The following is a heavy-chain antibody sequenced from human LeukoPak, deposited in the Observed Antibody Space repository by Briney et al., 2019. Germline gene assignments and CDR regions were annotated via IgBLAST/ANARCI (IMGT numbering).Heavy chain of an antibody. CDR2: ISYDGSNK. D-gene: IGHD3-10*01. V-gene: IGHV3-30*18. CDR1: GFTFSSYG. Sequence: GGSLRLSCAASGFTFSSYGMHWVRQAPGKGLEWVAVISYDGSNKYYADSVKGRFTISRDNSKNTLYLRMNSLRAEDTAVYYCAKDSGGSGNTGLDYWGQGTLVTVSS. J-gene: IGHJ4*02. CDR3: AKDSGGSGNTGLDY.